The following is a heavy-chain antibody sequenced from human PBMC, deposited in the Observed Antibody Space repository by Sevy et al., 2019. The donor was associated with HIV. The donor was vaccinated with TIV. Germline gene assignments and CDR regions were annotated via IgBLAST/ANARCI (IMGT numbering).Heavy chain of an antibody. CDR1: GYTFIDEY. V-gene: IGHV1-2*06. J-gene: IGHJ6*02. D-gene: IGHD1-7*01. CDR2: VYPNSGGT. CDR3: ARDAGGGTTNSGMDV. Sequence: ASVKVSCKASGYTFIDEYLHWVRQAPGQGLEWMGRVYPNSGGTNYAQRFQGRVTMTSDTSISTAYMELSRLRSDDTAVYYWARDAGGGTTNSGMDVWGQRTTVTVSS.